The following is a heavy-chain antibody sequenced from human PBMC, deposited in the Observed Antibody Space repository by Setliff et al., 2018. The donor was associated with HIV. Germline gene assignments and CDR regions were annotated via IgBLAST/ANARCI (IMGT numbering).Heavy chain of an antibody. V-gene: IGHV4-34*01. J-gene: IGHJ4*02. CDR1: GGSFNAYY. CDR3: HLEVPLMLGTAPPL. CDR2: SNHSGNT. Sequence: SETLSLTCDVSGGSFNAYYWSWIRQPPGKGLEWIGESNHSGNTTYNPSLKSRVTISVDTTKNQFSLKLNTVTAADTAVYYCHLEVPLMLGTAPPLWGQGTLVTVSS. D-gene: IGHD1-7*01.